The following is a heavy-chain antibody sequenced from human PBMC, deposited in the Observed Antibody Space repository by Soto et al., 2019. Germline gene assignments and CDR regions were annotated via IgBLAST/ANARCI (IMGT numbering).Heavy chain of an antibody. CDR3: ARGLGVTMIVVVIANFDY. J-gene: IGHJ4*02. D-gene: IGHD3-22*01. Sequence: GGSLRLSCAASGFTFSSYAMHWVRQAPGKGLEWVAVISYDGSNKYYADSVKGRFTISRDNSKNTLYLQMNSLRAEDTAVYYCARGLGVTMIVVVIANFDYWGQGTLVTVPQ. CDR2: ISYDGSNK. CDR1: GFTFSSYA. V-gene: IGHV3-30-3*01.